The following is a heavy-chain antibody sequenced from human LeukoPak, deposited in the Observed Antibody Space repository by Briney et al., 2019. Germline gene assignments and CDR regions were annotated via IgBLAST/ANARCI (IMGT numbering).Heavy chain of an antibody. J-gene: IGHJ5*02. CDR2: IKADGGEK. Sequence: GGSLRLSCAASGFTFSTYWMNWFRQTPGKGLEWVAKIKADGGEKDHVASVKGRFTISRDNSKNTLYLQMNSLRAEDTAVYYCAKDQAGAWGQGTRVTVSS. V-gene: IGHV3-7*01. D-gene: IGHD1-26*01. CDR3: AKDQAGA. CDR1: GFTFSTYW.